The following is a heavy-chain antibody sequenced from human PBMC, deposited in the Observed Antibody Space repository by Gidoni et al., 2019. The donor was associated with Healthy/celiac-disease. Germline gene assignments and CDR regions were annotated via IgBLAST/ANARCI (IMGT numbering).Heavy chain of an antibody. V-gene: IGHV1-2*04. CDR2: INPNSGGT. CDR3: ARGKKPDTAMVSFDY. CDR1: GYTFTGYY. D-gene: IGHD5-18*01. J-gene: IGHJ4*02. Sequence: QVQLVQSGAEVKKPGASLQVSCKASGYTFTGYYMHWVRPAPGQGLEWMGWINPNSGGTNYAQKFQGWVTMTRDTSISTAYMELSRLRSDDTAVYYCARGKKPDTAMVSFDYWGQGTLVTVSS.